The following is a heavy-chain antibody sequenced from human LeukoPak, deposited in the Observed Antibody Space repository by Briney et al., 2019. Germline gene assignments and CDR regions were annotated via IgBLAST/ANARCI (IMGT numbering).Heavy chain of an antibody. CDR3: ARAKSFDSRALDY. D-gene: IGHD3-22*01. CDR1: GDSMNTFY. V-gene: IGHV4-59*01. J-gene: IGHJ4*02. CDR2: IHSNGNT. Sequence: SETLSLTCTVSGDSMNTFYWTWIRQPPGKGLECLGYIHSNGNTNYNPSLKSRVTISVDTSNNHFSLKLNSVTAVDTAVYYCARAKSFDSRALDYWGQGTLVTVSS.